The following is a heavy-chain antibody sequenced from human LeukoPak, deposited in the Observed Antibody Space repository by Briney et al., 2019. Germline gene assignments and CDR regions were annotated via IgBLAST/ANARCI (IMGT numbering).Heavy chain of an antibody. V-gene: IGHV3-23*01. Sequence: PGGSLRLSCAASGFTFSSYAMSWVRQAPGMGLEWVSAISGGGGSTYYSDSVRGRFTISRDNSKNTLYLQMNSLRAEDTAVYYCAKSTRRVQPGIAAAGVHDWGQGTLVTVSS. CDR1: GFTFSSYA. CDR3: AKSTRRVQPGIAAAGVHD. D-gene: IGHD6-13*01. CDR2: ISGGGGST. J-gene: IGHJ4*02.